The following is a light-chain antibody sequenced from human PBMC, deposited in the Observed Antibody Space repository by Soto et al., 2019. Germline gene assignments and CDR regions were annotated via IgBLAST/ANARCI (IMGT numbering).Light chain of an antibody. CDR1: QSVSSSY. CDR2: GAS. CDR3: QQYGSSPT. Sequence: EIVLTQSPGTLSLSPGERATLSCRASQSVSSSYLAWYQQKPGQAPRLLISGASSRATGIPDRFSGSGSGTDFTLTISRLEPEDLAVYSCQQYGSSPTFGQGTKVELK. J-gene: IGKJ1*01. V-gene: IGKV3-20*01.